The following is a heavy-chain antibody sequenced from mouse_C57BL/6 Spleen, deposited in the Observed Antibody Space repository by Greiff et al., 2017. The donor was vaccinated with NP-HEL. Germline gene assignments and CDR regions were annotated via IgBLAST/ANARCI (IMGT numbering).Heavy chain of an antibody. CDR1: GFTFTDYY. V-gene: IGHV7-3*01. J-gene: IGHJ2*01. CDR3: ARSRSCYYFDY. CDR2: IRNKANGYTT. Sequence: EVQLQESGGGLVQPGGSLSLSCAASGFTFTDYYMSWVRQPPGKALEWLGFIRNKANGYTTEYSASVKGRFTISRDTSQSILYLQMNALGAEDSATYYCARSRSCYYFDYWGQGTTLTVSS.